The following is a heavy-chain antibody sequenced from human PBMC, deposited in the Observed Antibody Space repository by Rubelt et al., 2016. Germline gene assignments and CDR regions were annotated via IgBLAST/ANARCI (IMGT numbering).Heavy chain of an antibody. CDR2: INAGNGNT. CDR3: ASDWVGTTDFDY. J-gene: IGHJ4*02. D-gene: IGHD1-1*01. V-gene: IGHV1-3*01. Sequence: QVQLVQSGAEVKKPGASVKVSCKASGYTFSRYPMHWVRQAPGQRLEWMGWINAGNGNTQYSQNFQGRVTITRDTSASTVYMELSSLRSEDTAVYYCASDWVGTTDFDYWGQGTMVTVSS. CDR1: GYTFSRYP.